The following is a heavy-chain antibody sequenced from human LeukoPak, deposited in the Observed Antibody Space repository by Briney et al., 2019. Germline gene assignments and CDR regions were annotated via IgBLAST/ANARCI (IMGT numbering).Heavy chain of an antibody. D-gene: IGHD2-15*01. CDR2: ISDRGGST. CDR1: GITLSNYG. J-gene: IGHJ4*02. Sequence: GGSLRLSCVVSGITLSNYGMSWVRQAPGKGLEWVAGISDRGGSTNYADSVKGRFTFSRDNPKNTLYLQMNSLRSEDTAVYFCAKRGVVIRAVLVVGFHKEAYYFDSWGQGALVTVSS. V-gene: IGHV3-23*01. CDR3: AKRGVVIRAVLVVGFHKEAYYFDS.